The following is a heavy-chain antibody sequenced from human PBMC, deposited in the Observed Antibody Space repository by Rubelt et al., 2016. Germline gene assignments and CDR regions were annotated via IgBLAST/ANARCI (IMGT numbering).Heavy chain of an antibody. CDR1: GYSFSSGYY. CDR2: AYDRGSA. V-gene: IGHV4-38-2*02. CDR3: ARVGSYREDY. J-gene: IGHJ4*02. D-gene: IGHD1-26*01. Sequence: QLQLQESGPGLVKPSETLSLTCTVSGYSFSSGYYWAWIRQSPGKGLEWIGSAYDRGSAYSNPSLESRVTISIDTSKNHFSLKLRSVTAADTAVYYCARVGSYREDYWGQGTVVTVSS.